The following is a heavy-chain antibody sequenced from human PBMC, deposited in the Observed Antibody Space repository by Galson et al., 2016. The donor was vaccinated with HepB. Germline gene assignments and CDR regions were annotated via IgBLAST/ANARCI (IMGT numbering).Heavy chain of an antibody. CDR3: ASWWQTPASYFDY. V-gene: IGHV3-7*01. Sequence: SLRLSCAASGFTFSSAWMSWVRQAPGKGLEWVANIKQDGSEKYYVDSVKGRFTISRDNAKNSLYLQMNSLRAEDTAVYYCASWWQTPASYFDYWGQGTLVTVSS. D-gene: IGHD2-8*02. J-gene: IGHJ4*02. CDR1: GFTFSSAW. CDR2: IKQDGSEK.